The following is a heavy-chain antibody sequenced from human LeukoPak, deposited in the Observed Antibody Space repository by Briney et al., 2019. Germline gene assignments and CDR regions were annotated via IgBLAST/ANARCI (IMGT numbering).Heavy chain of an antibody. D-gene: IGHD3-22*01. CDR1: GGTSSSYA. V-gene: IGHV1-69*04. CDR3: ARGLIHSSGYYDY. J-gene: IGHJ4*02. Sequence: SAKVSCKASGGTSSSYAISWVRQAPGQGLEWMGRIIPILGIANYAQKFQGRVTITADKSTSTAYMELSSLRSEDTAVYYCARGLIHSSGYYDYWGQGTLVTVSS. CDR2: IIPILGIA.